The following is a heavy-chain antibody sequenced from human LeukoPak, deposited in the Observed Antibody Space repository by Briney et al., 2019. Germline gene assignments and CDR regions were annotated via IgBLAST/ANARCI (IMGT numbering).Heavy chain of an antibody. CDR3: AKSIGYYDSSAYYQNGLDY. D-gene: IGHD3-22*01. Sequence: PGGSLRLSCTASGLTFRSYAMSWVRQAPGKGLEWVSGISGSGGSTKYADSVMGRFTISRDNSKNTLYLQMDGLRAEDTALYYCAKSIGYYDSSAYYQNGLDYWGQGTLVTVSS. J-gene: IGHJ4*02. CDR1: GLTFRSYA. V-gene: IGHV3-23*01. CDR2: ISGSGGST.